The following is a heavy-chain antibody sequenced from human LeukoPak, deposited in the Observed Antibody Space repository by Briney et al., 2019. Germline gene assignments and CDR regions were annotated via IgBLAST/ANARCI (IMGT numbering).Heavy chain of an antibody. V-gene: IGHV3-20*04. CDR3: AREEGSSGRYYFYYYMDV. D-gene: IGHD3-22*01. CDR1: GFTFDDYG. Sequence: GRSLRLSCAASGFTFDDYGMSWVRQAPGKGLEWVSGINWNGGSTGYANSVKGRFTISRDNAKNSLYLQMNSLRAEDTAVYYCAREEGSSGRYYFYYYMDVWGKGTTVTVSS. J-gene: IGHJ6*03. CDR2: INWNGGST.